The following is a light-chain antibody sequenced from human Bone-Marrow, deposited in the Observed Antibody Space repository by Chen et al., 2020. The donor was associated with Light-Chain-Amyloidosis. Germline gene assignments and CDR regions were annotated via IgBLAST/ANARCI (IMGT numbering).Light chain of an antibody. CDR1: SSDVGGDNH. J-gene: IGLJ1*01. V-gene: IGLV2-14*01. CDR2: EVT. Sequence: QSALTQPASVSGSPGPSITISCTGTSSDVGGDNHISWYQQHPDKAPNLMIYEVTNRPSWVPDRFSGSKSDNTASLTIFGLQTEDEADYFCSSYTITNTLVFGSGTRVTVL. CDR3: SSYTITNTLV.